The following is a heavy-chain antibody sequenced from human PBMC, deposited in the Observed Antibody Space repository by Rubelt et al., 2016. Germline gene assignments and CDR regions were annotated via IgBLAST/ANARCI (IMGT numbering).Heavy chain of an antibody. V-gene: IGHV4-34*01. Sequence: QVQLQQWGAGLLKPSETLSLTCAVYGWSFSGYYWSWIRQPPGKGLEWIGEINHSGSTNYNPSLKSRVTIAEETSKNQFSLKLSAVTAADTAVDYCARGKEGLGVTMMDYWGQGTLVTVSS. CDR3: ARGKEGLGVTMMDY. J-gene: IGHJ4*02. CDR1: GWSFSGYY. CDR2: INHSGST. D-gene: IGHD3-22*01.